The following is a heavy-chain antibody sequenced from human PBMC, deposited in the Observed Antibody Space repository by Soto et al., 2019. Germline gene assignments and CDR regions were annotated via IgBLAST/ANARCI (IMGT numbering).Heavy chain of an antibody. V-gene: IGHV4-30-4*01. CDR1: GGSISSGDYY. CDR3: ARYYYDSSGYYNWFDP. J-gene: IGHJ5*02. D-gene: IGHD3-22*01. CDR2: IYYSGST. Sequence: SETLSLTCTVSGGSISSGDYYWSWIRQPPGKGLEWIGYIYYSGSTYYNKSLKSRVTISVDTSKKQFSLKLSSVTASDTAVYYCARYYYDSSGYYNWFDPWGQGTLVT.